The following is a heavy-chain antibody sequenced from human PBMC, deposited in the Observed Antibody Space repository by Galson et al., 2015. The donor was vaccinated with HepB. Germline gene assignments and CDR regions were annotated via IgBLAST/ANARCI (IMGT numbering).Heavy chain of an antibody. CDR3: AREGYSYGSGSYYDSSGYFPFDY. Sequence: SLRLSCAASGFTFSSYGMHWVRQAPGKGLEWVAVIWYDGSNKYYADSVKGRFTISRDNSKNTLYLQMNSLRAEDTAVYYCAREGYSYGSGSYYDSSGYFPFDYWGQGTLVTVSS. J-gene: IGHJ4*02. CDR1: GFTFSSYG. V-gene: IGHV3-33*01. D-gene: IGHD3-22*01. CDR2: IWYDGSNK.